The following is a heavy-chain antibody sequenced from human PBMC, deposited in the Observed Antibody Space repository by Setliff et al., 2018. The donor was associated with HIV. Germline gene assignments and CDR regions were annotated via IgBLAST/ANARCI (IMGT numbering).Heavy chain of an antibody. CDR1: GFTFTDYY. CDR3: AVFPIECSGGSCYASGLDY. V-gene: IGHV1-69-2*01. CDR2: VDPENGET. J-gene: IGHJ4*02. D-gene: IGHD2-15*01. Sequence: GASVKVSCKASGFTFTDYYIHWVQQAPGKGLEWMGRVDPENGETLYVDKFQGRLSLTADTSTDTAYMELSSLTFEDTAVYFCAVFPIECSGGSCYASGLDYWGQGTLVTVSS.